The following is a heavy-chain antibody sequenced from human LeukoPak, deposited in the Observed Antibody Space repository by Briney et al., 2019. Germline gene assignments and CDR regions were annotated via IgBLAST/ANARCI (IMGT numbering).Heavy chain of an antibody. D-gene: IGHD2-8*01. Sequence: GASVTVSCKASGYTFPTSGVSWVRQAPGRGREWMGWISVYNHNTNYAQTFQGRVTVTTDTSTRTAYMELRSVRSDDTAVYYCARTNLDCKNGVCYDYWGQGTLVTVSS. J-gene: IGHJ4*02. V-gene: IGHV1-18*01. CDR3: ARTNLDCKNGVCYDY. CDR2: ISVYNHNT. CDR1: GYTFPTSG.